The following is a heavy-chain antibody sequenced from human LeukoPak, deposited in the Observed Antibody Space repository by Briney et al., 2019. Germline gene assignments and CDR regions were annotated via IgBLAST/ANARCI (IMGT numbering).Heavy chain of an antibody. V-gene: IGHV1-8*01. D-gene: IGHD3-10*01. CDR2: MNPNSGNT. J-gene: IGHJ4*02. CDR3: ARVGRLYGSGSYSTY. Sequence: ASVKVSCKASGYTFTRYDINWVGQATGQGLERVGWMNPNSGNTGYAQKFQGRVTMTRNTSISTAYMELSSLRSEATAVYYCARVGRLYGSGSYSTYWGQGTLVTVSS. CDR1: GYTFTRYD.